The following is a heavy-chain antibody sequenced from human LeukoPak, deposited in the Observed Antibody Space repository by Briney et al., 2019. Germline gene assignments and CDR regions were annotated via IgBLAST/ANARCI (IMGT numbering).Heavy chain of an antibody. V-gene: IGHV4-34*01. CDR1: GGSFSGYY. Sequence: PSETLSLTCAVYGGSFSGYYWSWIRQPPGKGLEWIGEINHSGSTNYNPSLKSRVTISVDRSKNQFSLKLNSVTAADTAVYYCARGYDVLTSHDYFDYWGQGTLVTVSS. CDR2: INHSGST. CDR3: ARGYDVLTSHDYFDY. D-gene: IGHD3-9*01. J-gene: IGHJ4*02.